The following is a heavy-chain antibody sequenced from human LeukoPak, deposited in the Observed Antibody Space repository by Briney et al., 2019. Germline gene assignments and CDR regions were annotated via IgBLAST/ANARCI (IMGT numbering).Heavy chain of an antibody. D-gene: IGHD6-19*01. Sequence: GGSLRLSCAASGFTFDDYAMHWVRQAPGKGLEWVSGISWNSGSIGYADSVKGRFTISRDNAKNFLYLQMNSLRAEDTALYYCAKDIGGSGWTNLDYWGQGTLVTVSS. CDR3: AKDIGGSGWTNLDY. CDR1: GFTFDDYA. J-gene: IGHJ4*02. V-gene: IGHV3-9*01. CDR2: ISWNSGSI.